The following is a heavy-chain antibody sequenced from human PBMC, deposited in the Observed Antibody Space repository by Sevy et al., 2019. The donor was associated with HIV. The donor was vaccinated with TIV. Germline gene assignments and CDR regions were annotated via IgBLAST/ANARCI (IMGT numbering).Heavy chain of an antibody. CDR2: IKQDGSEK. J-gene: IGHJ4*02. CDR1: GFTFSNYW. Sequence: GGSLRLSCAASGFTFSNYWMSWVRQAPGKGLEWVANIKQDGSEKYYVDSVKGRFTISRDNAKNSLSLQMNSLRAEDTAVYYCARDKLVVVDSYYFDYWGQGTRVTVSS. D-gene: IGHD3-22*01. CDR3: ARDKLVVVDSYYFDY. V-gene: IGHV3-7*01.